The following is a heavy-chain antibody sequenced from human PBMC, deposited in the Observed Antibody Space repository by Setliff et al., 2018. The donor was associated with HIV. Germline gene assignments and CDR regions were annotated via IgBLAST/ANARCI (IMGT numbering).Heavy chain of an antibody. CDR2: IYYSGST. V-gene: IGHV4-59*08. J-gene: IGHJ3*01. CDR3: ARWESAQKAFNP. Sequence: SETLSLTCTVSGGSISTYYWSWIRQPPGKGLEWIGYIYYSGSTNYNPSLKSRVTISVDTSKNQFSLKLNSLSAADTAVYYCARWESAQKAFNPWGHGTMVTVS. D-gene: IGHD1-26*01. CDR1: GGSISTYY.